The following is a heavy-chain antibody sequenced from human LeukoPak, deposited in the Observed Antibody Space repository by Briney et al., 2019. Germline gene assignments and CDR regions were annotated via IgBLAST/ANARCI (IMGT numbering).Heavy chain of an antibody. D-gene: IGHD6-19*01. V-gene: IGHV1-46*01. J-gene: IGHJ6*03. CDR3: ARDGYSSGWYGWYYYYYMDV. Sequence: ASVKVSCKASGYTFTSYYMHWVRQAPGQGLEWMEIINPSGGSTSYAQKFQGRVTMTRDMSTSTVYMELSSLRSEDTAVYYCARDGYSSGWYGWYYYYYMDVWGKGTTVTVSS. CDR1: GYTFTSYY. CDR2: INPSGGST.